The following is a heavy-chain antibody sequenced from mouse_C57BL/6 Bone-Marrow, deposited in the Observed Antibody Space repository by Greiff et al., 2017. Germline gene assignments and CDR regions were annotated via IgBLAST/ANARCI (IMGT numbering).Heavy chain of an antibody. CDR2: IDPSDGYT. Sequence: QVQLKQPGAELVKPGASVKLSCKASGYTFTSYWMQWVKQRPGQGLEWIGEIDPSDGYTNYNQKFKGKATLTVDTSSSTAYMQLSSLTSEDAAVYYCCNCRDWYFDVWGTGTTVTVSA. V-gene: IGHV1-50*01. CDR1: GYTFTSYW. D-gene: IGHD4-1*02. J-gene: IGHJ1*03. CDR3: CNCRDWYFDV.